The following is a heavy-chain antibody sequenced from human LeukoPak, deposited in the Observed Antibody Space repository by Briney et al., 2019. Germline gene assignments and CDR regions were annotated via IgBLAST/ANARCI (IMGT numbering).Heavy chain of an antibody. CDR3: ARVEYCTKGVCINFDL. CDR1: GYTFTGPY. Sequence: GASFKGSCKASGYTFTGPYIHWMRQAPGQGVEWVAWINPNSGGTKYAQKFQGRVTVTRDTSTSTAYMELSGLRADDTATYYCARVEYCTKGVCINFDLWGQGTLVAVSS. D-gene: IGHD2-8*01. J-gene: IGHJ4*02. CDR2: INPNSGGT. V-gene: IGHV1-2*02.